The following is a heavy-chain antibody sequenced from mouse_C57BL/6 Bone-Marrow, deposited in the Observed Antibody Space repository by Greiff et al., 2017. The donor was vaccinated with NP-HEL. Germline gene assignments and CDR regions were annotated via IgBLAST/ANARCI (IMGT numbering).Heavy chain of an antibody. J-gene: IGHJ4*01. Sequence: EVMLVESGGGLVQPGGSMKLSCAASGFTFSDAWMDWVRQSPEQGLEWVAEIRHKANNHATYYADSVKGRFTISRDDYKSSVYLQMNSLRAEDTGIYDCTRTPIYYYGSSPVCYAMDYWGQGTSVTVSS. D-gene: IGHD1-1*01. CDR2: IRHKANNHAT. V-gene: IGHV6-6*01. CDR3: TRTPIYYYGSSPVCYAMDY. CDR1: GFTFSDAW.